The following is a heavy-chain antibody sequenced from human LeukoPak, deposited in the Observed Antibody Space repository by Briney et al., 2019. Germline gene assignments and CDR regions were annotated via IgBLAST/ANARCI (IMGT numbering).Heavy chain of an antibody. CDR2: IYYSGST. J-gene: IGHJ6*02. D-gene: IGHD2-2*01. Sequence: SQTLSLTCTVSGVSISSGGYYWSWIRQHPGKGLEWIGYIYYSGSTYYNPSLKSRVTISVDTSKNQFSLKLSSVTAADTAVYYCSGIVVEPAAPLYYYYGMDVGGQGTTVTVSS. CDR3: SGIVVEPAAPLYYYYGMDV. V-gene: IGHV4-31*03. CDR1: GVSISSGGYY.